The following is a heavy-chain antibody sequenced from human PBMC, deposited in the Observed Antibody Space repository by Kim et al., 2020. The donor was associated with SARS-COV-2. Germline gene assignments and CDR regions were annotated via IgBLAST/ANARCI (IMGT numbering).Heavy chain of an antibody. D-gene: IGHD6-13*01. V-gene: IGHV4-39*01. CDR3: ARQKCGISSSWYGDFQH. J-gene: IGHJ1*01. Sequence: LKSRVPISVDTSTNQFSLKLSSVTAADTAVYYCARQKCGISSSWYGDFQHWGQGTLVTVSS.